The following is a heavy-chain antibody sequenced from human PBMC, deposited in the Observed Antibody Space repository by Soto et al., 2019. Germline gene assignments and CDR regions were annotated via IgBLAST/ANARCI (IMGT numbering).Heavy chain of an antibody. V-gene: IGHV3-73*01. CDR3: TRLTNYYDSSGYPYYLDY. CDR1: GLTFSGSA. J-gene: IGHJ4*02. D-gene: IGHD3-22*01. CDR2: IRSKANSYAT. Sequence: PGGSLRLSCAASGLTFSGSAMHWVRQASGKGLEWVGRIRSKANSYATAYAASVKGRFTISRDDSKNTAYLQMNSLKTEDTAVYYCTRLTNYYDSSGYPYYLDYWGQGTLVTVSS.